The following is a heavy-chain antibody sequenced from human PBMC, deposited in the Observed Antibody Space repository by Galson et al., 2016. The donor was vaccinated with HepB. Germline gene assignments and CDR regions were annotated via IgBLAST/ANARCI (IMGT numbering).Heavy chain of an antibody. V-gene: IGHV3-20*04. Sequence: SLRLSCAASGFTFDDYGMGWVRQGPGKGLQWVAGINWKGDTTGYGDSVKGRFIISRDNARNSLYLQMNSVRAEDTAFYYCARKRGGFWSGYVDVWGQGALVTVSS. CDR3: ARKRGGFWSGYVDV. J-gene: IGHJ4*02. CDR2: INWKGDTT. D-gene: IGHD3-3*01. CDR1: GFTFDDYG.